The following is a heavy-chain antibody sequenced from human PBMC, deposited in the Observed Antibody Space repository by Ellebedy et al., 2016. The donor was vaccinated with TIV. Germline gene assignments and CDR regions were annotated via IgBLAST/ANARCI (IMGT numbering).Heavy chain of an antibody. D-gene: IGHD3-22*01. CDR2: ISGSATST. V-gene: IGHV3-23*01. Sequence: GESLKISCAASGFTFSSYAMSWVRQAPGKGLEWVSGISGSATSTAYADSVRGRFTISRDNSKNTLYLQMNSLRAEDTAVYYCAKGRGGGSDSSAPRYYFDYWGLGTLVTVSS. CDR1: GFTFSSYA. J-gene: IGHJ4*02. CDR3: AKGRGGGSDSSAPRYYFDY.